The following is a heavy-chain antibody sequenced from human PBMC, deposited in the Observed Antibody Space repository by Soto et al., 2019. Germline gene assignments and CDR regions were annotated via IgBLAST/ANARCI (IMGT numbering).Heavy chain of an antibody. CDR2: ISGSGGST. CDR1: GFTFSSYA. V-gene: IGHV3-23*01. Sequence: GGSLRLSCAASGFTFSSYAMSWVRQAPGKGLEWVSAISGSGGSTYYADSVKGRFTISRDNSKNTLYLQMNSLRAEDTAVYYCAKHGMVRGVIDWFDPWGQGTLVTVSS. CDR3: AKHGMVRGVIDWFDP. J-gene: IGHJ5*02. D-gene: IGHD3-10*01.